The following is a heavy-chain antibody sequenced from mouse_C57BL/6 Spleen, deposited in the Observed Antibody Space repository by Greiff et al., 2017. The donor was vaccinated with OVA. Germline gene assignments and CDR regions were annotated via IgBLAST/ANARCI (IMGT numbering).Heavy chain of an antibody. CDR1: GYTFTDYE. Sequence: VQGVESGAELVRPGASVTLSCKASGYTFTDYEMHWVKQTPVHGLEWIGAIDPETGGTAYNQKFKGKAILTADKSSSTAYMELRSLTSEDSAVYYCTYYSQEYYFDYWGQGTTLTVSS. D-gene: IGHD2-12*01. J-gene: IGHJ2*01. CDR3: TYYSQEYYFDY. CDR2: IDPETGGT. V-gene: IGHV1-15*01.